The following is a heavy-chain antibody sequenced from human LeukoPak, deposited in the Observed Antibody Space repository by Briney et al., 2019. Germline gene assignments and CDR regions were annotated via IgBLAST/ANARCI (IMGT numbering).Heavy chain of an antibody. D-gene: IGHD1-26*01. J-gene: IGHJ4*02. Sequence: GGSLRLSCAASGFTFSSYGMHWVRQAPGKGLEWVAVISYDGSNLDYADSVKGRFTISRDNSKNTLYLQMNSLRAEDTAVYYCARDRVGATTNFDYWGQGTLVTVSS. CDR3: ARDRVGATTNFDY. CDR1: GFTFSSYG. V-gene: IGHV3-30*14. CDR2: ISYDGSNL.